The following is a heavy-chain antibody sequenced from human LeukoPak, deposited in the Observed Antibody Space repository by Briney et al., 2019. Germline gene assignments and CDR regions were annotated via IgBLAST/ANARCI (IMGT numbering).Heavy chain of an antibody. J-gene: IGHJ6*04. D-gene: IGHD2-15*01. CDR2: IGTAGDP. Sequence: GGSLRLSCAASGFTFSSYDMHWVRQATGKGLEWASAIGTAGDPYYPGSVKGRFTISRENAKNSLYLQMNSLSAGDTAVYYCARGDCSGGSCYPFGYYYGMDVWGKGTTVTVSS. CDR1: GFTFSSYD. CDR3: ARGDCSGGSCYPFGYYYGMDV. V-gene: IGHV3-13*05.